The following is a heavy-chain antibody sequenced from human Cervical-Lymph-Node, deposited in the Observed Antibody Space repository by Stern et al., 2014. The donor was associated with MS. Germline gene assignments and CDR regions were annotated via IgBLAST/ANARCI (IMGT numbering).Heavy chain of an antibody. CDR2: IIPMLGTA. CDR1: GGTFSSYA. D-gene: IGHD6-19*01. Sequence: VQLLESGAEVKKPGSSVKVSCKAAGGTFSSYAISWVRQAPGQGLEWMGRIIPMLGTANYAQKFQGRVTITADKSTPTVYMELSSLRSEDTAVYYCARGGGDSSGWYRYYFDYWGQGTLVTVSS. V-gene: IGHV1-69*09. J-gene: IGHJ4*02. CDR3: ARGGGDSSGWYRYYFDY.